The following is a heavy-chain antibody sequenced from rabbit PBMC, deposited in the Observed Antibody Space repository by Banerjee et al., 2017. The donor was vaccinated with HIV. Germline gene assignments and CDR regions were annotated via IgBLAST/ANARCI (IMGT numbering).Heavy chain of an antibody. CDR2: IYTGGGTT. Sequence: QEQLEESGGDLVKPGASLTLTCKASGFSFSSGYDMCWVRQAPGKGLEWIGCIYTGGGTTYHASWAKGRFTISKTSSTTVTLQMTSLTAADTATYFCARDLAGVTGWNFGLWGPGTLVTVS. CDR3: ARDLAGVTGWNFGL. D-gene: IGHD4-1*01. CDR1: GFSFSSGYD. V-gene: IGHV1S45*01. J-gene: IGHJ4*01.